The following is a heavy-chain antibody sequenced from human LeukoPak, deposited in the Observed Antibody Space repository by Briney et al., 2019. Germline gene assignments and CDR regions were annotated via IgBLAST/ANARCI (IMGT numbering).Heavy chain of an antibody. Sequence: GRSLRLSCAASGFTFSSYAMSWVRQAPGKGLEWVSAISGSGGSTYFADSVKGRFTISRDNSKNTLYLQMNSLRAEDTAVYYCAKTSGYRRFDPWGQGTLVTVSS. CDR1: GFTFSSYA. D-gene: IGHD5-12*01. CDR2: ISGSGGST. J-gene: IGHJ5*02. CDR3: AKTSGYRRFDP. V-gene: IGHV3-23*01.